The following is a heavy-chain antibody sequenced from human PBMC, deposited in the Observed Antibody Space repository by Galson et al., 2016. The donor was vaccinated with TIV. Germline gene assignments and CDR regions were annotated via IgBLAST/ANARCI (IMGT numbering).Heavy chain of an antibody. V-gene: IGHV3-33*01. D-gene: IGHD3/OR15-3a*01. CDR3: AREFRDYYFDY. J-gene: IGHJ4*02. CDR2: LWFDGSHI. CDR1: RGTLNNYA. Sequence: SCKASRGTLNNYAINWVRQAPGKGLEWVAGLWFDGSHISYGDSVTGRVTISRDNSRNTLYLQMNSLRVEDTAVYYCAREFRDYYFDYWGLGTLVTVSS.